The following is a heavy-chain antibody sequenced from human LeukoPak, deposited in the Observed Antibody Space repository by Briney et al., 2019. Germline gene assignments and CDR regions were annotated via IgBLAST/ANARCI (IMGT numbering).Heavy chain of an antibody. J-gene: IGHJ4*02. D-gene: IGHD3-22*01. V-gene: IGHV3-23*01. CDR1: GFTFNNYP. CDR2: ITSSGGNT. CDR3: AKAGIGSSGYLNFDY. Sequence: GGSLRLSCAASGFTFNNYPMSWVSQAPGKGLEWVSSITSSGGNTYYADSVRGRFSISRDNSENTLYLQMNSLRAEDTAVYYCAKAGIGSSGYLNFDYWGQGTLVTVSS.